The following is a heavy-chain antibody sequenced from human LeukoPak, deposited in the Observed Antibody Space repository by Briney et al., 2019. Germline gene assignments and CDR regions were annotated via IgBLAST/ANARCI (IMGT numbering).Heavy chain of an antibody. CDR2: ISASSDKI. CDR1: GFTLRSHS. Sequence: KAGGSLRLSCAASGFTLRSHSINWVRQAPGKGLEWVSCISASSDKIFYRDSVKGRFTISRDNSKNTLNLQMNSLRAEDTAVYYCAKDQRRMATAADYWGQGTLVTVSS. D-gene: IGHD5-24*01. CDR3: AKDQRRMATAADY. J-gene: IGHJ4*02. V-gene: IGHV3-23*01.